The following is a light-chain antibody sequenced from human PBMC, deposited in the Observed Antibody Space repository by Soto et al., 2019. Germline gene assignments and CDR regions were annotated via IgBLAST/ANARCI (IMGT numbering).Light chain of an antibody. CDR2: DAS. Sequence: DIQMPQSPSSLSASVGDRVTITCQASQDISNYLNWYQQKPGKAPKLLIYDASNLETGVPSRFSGSGSGTDFTFTISSLQPEDIATYYCQQYDNRPSFGPGTKVDIK. CDR1: QDISNY. CDR3: QQYDNRPS. V-gene: IGKV1-33*01. J-gene: IGKJ3*01.